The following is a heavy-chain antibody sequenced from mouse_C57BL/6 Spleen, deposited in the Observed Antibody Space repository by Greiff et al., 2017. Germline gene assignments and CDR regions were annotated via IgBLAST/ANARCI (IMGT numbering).Heavy chain of an antibody. D-gene: IGHD1-1*01. V-gene: IGHV1-50*01. J-gene: IGHJ4*01. Sequence: QVQLQQPGAELVKPGASVKLSCKASGYTFTSYWMQWVKQRPGQGLEWIGEIDPSDSYTNYNQKFKGKATLTVDTSSSTAYMQLSSLTSEDSAVYYCARRGGSSLDYWGQGTAVTVSS. CDR2: IDPSDSYT. CDR1: GYTFTSYW. CDR3: ARRGGSSLDY.